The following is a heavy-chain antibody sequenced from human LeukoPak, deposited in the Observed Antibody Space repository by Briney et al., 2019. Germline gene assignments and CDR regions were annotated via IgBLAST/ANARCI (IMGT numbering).Heavy chain of an antibody. CDR3: ARGGVVGAIDY. Sequence: SETLSLTCTVSGGSISSYYWSWIRQPPGKGLEWIGYIYYSGSTNYNPSLKSRVTISVDTSMNQFSLKLSSVTAADTAVYYCARGGVVGAIDYWGQGTLVTVSS. D-gene: IGHD2-15*01. CDR2: IYYSGST. V-gene: IGHV4-59*01. J-gene: IGHJ4*02. CDR1: GGSISSYY.